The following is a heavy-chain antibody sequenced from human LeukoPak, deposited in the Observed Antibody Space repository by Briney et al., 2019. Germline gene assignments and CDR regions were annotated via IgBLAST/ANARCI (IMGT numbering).Heavy chain of an antibody. J-gene: IGHJ4*02. CDR2: ISSSSSYI. CDR3: ARDPVAGHFDY. V-gene: IGHV3-21*01. Sequence: GGSLRLSCAASRFTFSSYSMNWVRQAPGKGLEWVSSISSSSSYIYYADSVKGRFTISRDNAKNSLYLQMNSLRAEDTAVYYCARDPVAGHFDYWGQGTLVTVSS. CDR1: RFTFSSYS. D-gene: IGHD6-19*01.